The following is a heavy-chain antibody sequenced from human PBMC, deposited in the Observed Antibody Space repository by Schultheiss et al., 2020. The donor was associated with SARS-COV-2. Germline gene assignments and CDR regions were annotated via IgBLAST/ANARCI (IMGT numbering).Heavy chain of an antibody. CDR1: GFTFSTYW. CDR2: INSDGSST. CDR3: ARGLGTYYFDY. Sequence: GGSLRLSCAASGFTFSTYWMHWVRQAPGKGLVWVSRINSDGSSTTYADSVKGRFTISRDNAKNTLYLQMNSLRAEDTAVYYCARGLGTYYFDYWGQGTLVTVSS. V-gene: IGHV3-74*01. J-gene: IGHJ4*02. D-gene: IGHD3-10*01.